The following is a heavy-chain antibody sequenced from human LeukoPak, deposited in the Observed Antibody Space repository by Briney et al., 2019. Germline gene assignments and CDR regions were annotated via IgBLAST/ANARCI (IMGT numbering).Heavy chain of an antibody. D-gene: IGHD2-2*01. CDR2: INHSGST. J-gene: IGHJ6*04. CDR1: GGSFSGYY. Sequence: SETLSLTCAVYGGSFSGYYWSWIRQPPGKGLEWIGEINHSGSTNYNPSLKSRVTISVDTSKNQFSLKLGSVTAADTAVYYCARGSYQSPRYCSSTSCYYYGMDVWGKGTTVTVSS. CDR3: ARGSYQSPRYCSSTSCYYYGMDV. V-gene: IGHV4-34*01.